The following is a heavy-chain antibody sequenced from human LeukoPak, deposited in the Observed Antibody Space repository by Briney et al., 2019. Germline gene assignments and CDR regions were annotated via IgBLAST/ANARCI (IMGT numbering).Heavy chain of an antibody. CDR3: AKGWGFNI. Sequence: SQTLSLTCAISGDSVSSNTAAWNWIRQSPSRGLEWLGRTYYRSKWYSDYAVSVKSRITITPDTSKNQFSLQLNSVTPEDTAAYYCAKGWGFNIWGQGTMVTVSS. CDR1: GDSVSSNTAA. CDR2: TYYRSKWYS. J-gene: IGHJ3*02. D-gene: IGHD3-16*01. V-gene: IGHV6-1*01.